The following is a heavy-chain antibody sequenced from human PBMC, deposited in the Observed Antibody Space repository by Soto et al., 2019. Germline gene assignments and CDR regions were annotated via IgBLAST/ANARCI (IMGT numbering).Heavy chain of an antibody. J-gene: IGHJ6*02. CDR1: GFTFRTYT. CDR2: IRGFSPYT. CDR3: ARDRGYDAHDYYYNAMDV. Sequence: GGSLRLSCVASGFTFRTYTMNWVRQAPGKGLEWVSGIRGFSPYTFYAESVKGRFTISRDNAKNSLYLQMNSLGVEDTAVYYCARDRGYDAHDYYYNAMDVWSQGTTVTVSS. D-gene: IGHD5-12*01. V-gene: IGHV3-21*01.